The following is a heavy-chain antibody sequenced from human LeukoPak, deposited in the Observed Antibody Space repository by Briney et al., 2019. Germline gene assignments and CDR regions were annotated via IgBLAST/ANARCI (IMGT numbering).Heavy chain of an antibody. CDR1: GFTFSSYA. J-gene: IGHJ4*02. D-gene: IGHD2-15*01. CDR2: ISYDGSNK. Sequence: GRSLRLSCAASGFTFSSYAMHWVRQAPGKGLEWVAVISYDGSNKYYADSVKGRFTISRDNSKNTLYLQMNSLRAEDTAVYYCARNFCSGGSCYAHDYWGQGTLVTVSS. CDR3: ARNFCSGGSCYAHDY. V-gene: IGHV3-30-3*01.